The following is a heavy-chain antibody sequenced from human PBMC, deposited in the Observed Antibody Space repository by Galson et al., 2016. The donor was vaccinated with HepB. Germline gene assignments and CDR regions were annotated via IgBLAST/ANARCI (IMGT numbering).Heavy chain of an antibody. CDR2: ISAHTGNT. CDR3: ARDPWNYGRNLYYFGMDV. V-gene: IGHV1-18*01. D-gene: IGHD1-7*01. J-gene: IGHJ6*02. Sequence: SVKVSCKASGHTSTTYGISWVRQAPGQGLEWMGWISAHTGNTNYAQKVQGRVTMTIDTSTGTAYMELRSLRSDDTAVYYCARDPWNYGRNLYYFGMDVWGQGTTVTVSS. CDR1: GHTSTTYG.